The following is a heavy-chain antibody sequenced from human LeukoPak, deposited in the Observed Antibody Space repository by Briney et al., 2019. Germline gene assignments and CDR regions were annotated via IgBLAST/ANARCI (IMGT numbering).Heavy chain of an antibody. CDR2: IKQDGSEK. Sequence: GGSLSLSCAASGFTFNNYWMSWVRQAPGKGLEWVANIKQDGSEKYYVDSVKGRFTISRDNAKKSLYLQMNSLRAEDTAVYYCARDQGYSSGWPSNWFDPWGQGTLVTVSS. D-gene: IGHD6-19*01. J-gene: IGHJ5*02. CDR1: GFTFNNYW. V-gene: IGHV3-7*01. CDR3: ARDQGYSSGWPSNWFDP.